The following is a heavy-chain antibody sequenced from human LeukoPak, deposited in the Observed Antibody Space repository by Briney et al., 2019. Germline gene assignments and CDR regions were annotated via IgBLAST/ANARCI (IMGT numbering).Heavy chain of an antibody. Sequence: PSETLSLTCTVSGGSITSKTYYWAWIRQPPGKGLDRIGNIYYNGSTYYTPSLKSRLTISVDASKNQFSLKLSPVAAADTAVYYCARTPPPDFYDSSGYYYEGGDYWGQGTLVTVSS. D-gene: IGHD3-22*01. V-gene: IGHV4-39*01. CDR2: IYYNGST. CDR1: GGSITSKTYY. CDR3: ARTPPPDFYDSSGYYYEGGDY. J-gene: IGHJ4*02.